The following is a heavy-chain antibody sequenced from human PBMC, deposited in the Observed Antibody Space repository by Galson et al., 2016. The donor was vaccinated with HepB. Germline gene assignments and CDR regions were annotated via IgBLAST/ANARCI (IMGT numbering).Heavy chain of an antibody. J-gene: IGHJ4*02. CDR3: ARSERDHNFWSGYFFDY. Sequence: TLSLTCAVNGGSITGYYWIWIRQSPGTGLEWIGEISSSGKTNYSPSLKSRVIISVDKSKSQLSLNLTSVTAADTAVYYCARSERDHNFWSGYFFDYWGQGALVTVSS. CDR2: ISSSGKT. D-gene: IGHD3-3*01. CDR1: GGSITGYY. V-gene: IGHV4-34*01.